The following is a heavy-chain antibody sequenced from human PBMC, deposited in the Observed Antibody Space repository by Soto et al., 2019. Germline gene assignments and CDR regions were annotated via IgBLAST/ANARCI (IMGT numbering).Heavy chain of an antibody. D-gene: IGHD1-7*01. J-gene: IGHJ3*02. CDR3: ARLGGLKVPDRWNYVFHRVRYAFDI. Sequence: GGSLRLSCVASGFTFSSYGMHWVRQAPGKGLEWVAVIWYDGSNKYYADSVKGRFTISRDNSKNMLYLQMNSLRAEDTAVYYCARLGGLKVPDRWNYVFHRVRYAFDIWGQGTMVTVSS. V-gene: IGHV3-33*01. CDR1: GFTFSSYG. CDR2: IWYDGSNK.